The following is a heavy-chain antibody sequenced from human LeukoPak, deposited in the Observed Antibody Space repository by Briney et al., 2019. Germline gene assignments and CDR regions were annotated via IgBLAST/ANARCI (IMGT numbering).Heavy chain of an antibody. CDR1: GFTFTSYT. CDR3: ARDTSRGRYGGFDY. Sequence: GGSLRLSCAASGFTFTSYTMNWVRQAPGKGLEWVSSISSSTIYIYYADSVKGRFTISRDNAKNSVYLQMNSLRAEDTAVYYCARDTSRGRYGGFDYWGQGTLVTVSS. J-gene: IGHJ4*02. CDR2: ISSSTIYI. V-gene: IGHV3-21*01. D-gene: IGHD6-19*01.